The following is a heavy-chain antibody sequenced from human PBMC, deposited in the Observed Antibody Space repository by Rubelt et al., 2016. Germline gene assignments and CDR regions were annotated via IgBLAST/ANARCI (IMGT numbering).Heavy chain of an antibody. D-gene: IGHD3-3*01. CDR3: TRDYDFWSHYSSYGMDV. V-gene: IGHV4-39*02. Sequence: QLQLQESGPGLVKPSETLSLTCSVSGGSISSRTYYWGWVRQPPGKGLEWIGSVYYSGSTSYHPSLKSRVTLSVDTSKNQLSLEGNSVTAADTAVYYCTRDYDFWSHYSSYGMDVWGQGTTVTVSS. CDR2: VYYSGST. J-gene: IGHJ6*02. CDR1: GGSISSRTYY.